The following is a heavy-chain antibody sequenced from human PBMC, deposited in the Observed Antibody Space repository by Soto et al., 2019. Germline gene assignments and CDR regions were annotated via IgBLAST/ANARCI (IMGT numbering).Heavy chain of an antibody. CDR2: IYYSGST. D-gene: IGHD3-22*01. CDR1: GGSISSGGYY. V-gene: IGHV4-31*03. Sequence: QVQLQESGPGLVKPSQTLSLTCTVSGGSISSGGYYWSWIRQHPGKGLEWIGYIYYSGSTYYKPSLKSRVTISVDTSKNQFSMKLSSVTAADTAVYYCARSSFIDSSGLRIDWGQGTLVTVSS. CDR3: ARSSFIDSSGLRID. J-gene: IGHJ4*02.